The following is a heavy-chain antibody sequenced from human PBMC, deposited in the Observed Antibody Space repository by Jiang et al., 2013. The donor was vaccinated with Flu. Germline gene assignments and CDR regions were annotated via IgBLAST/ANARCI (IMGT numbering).Heavy chain of an antibody. D-gene: IGHD6-6*01. J-gene: IGHJ6*02. V-gene: IGHV1-2*04. CDR3: ARAEVAGYSSSPLGMDV. Sequence: VKVSCKASGYTFTGYYMHWVRQAPGQGLEWMGWINPNSGGTNYAQKFQGWVTMTRDTSISTAYMELSRLRSDDTAVYYCARAEVAGYSSSPLGMDVWGQGTTVTVSS. CDR2: INPNSGGT. CDR1: GYTFTGYY.